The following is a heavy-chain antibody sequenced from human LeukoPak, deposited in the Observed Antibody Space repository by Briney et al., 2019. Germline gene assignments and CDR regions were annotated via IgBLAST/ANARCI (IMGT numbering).Heavy chain of an antibody. J-gene: IGHJ4*02. D-gene: IGHD4-17*01. CDR1: GFTFSSFG. CDR3: AKDLLTKATFDC. V-gene: IGHV3-30*18. Sequence: GGSLRLSCAASGFTFSSFGMHWVRQAPGKGLEWVAVISYHGRNENYADSVKGRFTISRDNSKNTLYLQMNSLRVEDTAVYYCAKDLLTKATFDCWGQGTLVTVSS. CDR2: ISYHGRNE.